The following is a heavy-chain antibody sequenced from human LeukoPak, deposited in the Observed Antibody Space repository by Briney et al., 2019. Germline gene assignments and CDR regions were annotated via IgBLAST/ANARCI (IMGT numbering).Heavy chain of an antibody. CDR1: GFTFSSYW. V-gene: IGHV3-74*01. CDR3: ARDLVVRYFDWLYYYYYYGMDV. Sequence: GGSLRLSCAASGFTFSSYWMHWVRQAPGKGLVWVSRINSDGSSTSYADSVKGRFTISRDNAKNTLYLQMNSLRAEDTAVYYCARDLVVRYFDWLYYYYYYGMDVWGQGTTVTVSS. CDR2: INSDGSST. D-gene: IGHD3-9*01. J-gene: IGHJ6*02.